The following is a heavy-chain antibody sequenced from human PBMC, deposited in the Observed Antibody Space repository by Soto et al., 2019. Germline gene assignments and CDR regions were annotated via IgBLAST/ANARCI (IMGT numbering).Heavy chain of an antibody. V-gene: IGHV3-30*18. CDR1: GFTFSSYG. Sequence: QVQLVESGGGVVQPGRSLRLSCAASGFTFSSYGMHWVRQAPDKGLEWVAVISYDGSNKYYADSVKGRFTISRDNSKNTLYLQMNSLRAEDTAVYYCAKSGISGGGRTCDYWGQGTLVTVSS. D-gene: IGHD2-15*01. CDR2: ISYDGSNK. CDR3: AKSGISGGGRTCDY. J-gene: IGHJ4*02.